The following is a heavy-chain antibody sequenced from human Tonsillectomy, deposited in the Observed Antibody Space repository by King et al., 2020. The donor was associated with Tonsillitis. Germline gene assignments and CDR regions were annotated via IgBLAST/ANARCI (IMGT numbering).Heavy chain of an antibody. Sequence: QLVQSGAEVKKPGSSVKVSCKTSGGTFSSYAIHWVRQAPGQGLEWMGRIIPILGRTNSAQKFQGRVAITADNSTSTAYMKLSSLKSEDTAVYYCARDRAVTVYSPPGYWGQGTLVTVSS. J-gene: IGHJ4*02. CDR3: ARDRAVTVYSPPGY. V-gene: IGHV1-69*09. CDR2: IIPILGRT. CDR1: GGTFSSYA. D-gene: IGHD3-9*01.